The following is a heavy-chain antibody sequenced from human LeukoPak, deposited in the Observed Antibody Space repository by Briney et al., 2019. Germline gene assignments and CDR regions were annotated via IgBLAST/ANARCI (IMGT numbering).Heavy chain of an antibody. D-gene: IGHD2-2*01. CDR2: INHSGST. Sequence: PSETLSLTCTVSGGSISSYYWSWIRQPPGKGLEWIGEINHSGSTNYNPSLKSRVTISVDTSKNQFSLKLSSVTAADTAVYYCARRVTKYQLLYWYFDLWGRGTLVTVSS. CDR3: ARRVTKYQLLYWYFDL. CDR1: GGSISSYY. V-gene: IGHV4-34*01. J-gene: IGHJ2*01.